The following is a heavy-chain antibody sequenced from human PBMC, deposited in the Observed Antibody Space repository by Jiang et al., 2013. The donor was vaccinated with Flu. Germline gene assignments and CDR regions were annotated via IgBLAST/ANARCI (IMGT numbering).Heavy chain of an antibody. CDR1: GDTFNNFV. Sequence: SGAEVKKLGSSVRVSCKASGDTFNNFVINWVRQAPGQGLEWVGRITPRLSIINYARRFQGRVTITADKSTGTAYMELRSLRSEDAAVYYCARGRLGRKQTILGVDVIETHHAMDVWGQGTTVTVSS. V-gene: IGHV1-69*04. CDR2: ITPRLSII. J-gene: IGHJ6*02. D-gene: IGHD3-3*01. CDR3: ARGRLGRKQTILGVDVIETHHAMDV.